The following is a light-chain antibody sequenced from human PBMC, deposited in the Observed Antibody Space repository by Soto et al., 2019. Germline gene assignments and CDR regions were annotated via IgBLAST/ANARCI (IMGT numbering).Light chain of an antibody. CDR2: GNS. Sequence: QSVLTQPPSVSGAPGQRVTISCTGSSSNIGAGYDVHWYQQLPGTAPKLLIYGNSNRPSGVPDRFSGSKSGTSASLAITGLQAEDEADYYCQSYDSSLLYLFGTGTKLTVL. CDR3: QSYDSSLLYL. J-gene: IGLJ1*01. CDR1: SSNIGAGYD. V-gene: IGLV1-40*01.